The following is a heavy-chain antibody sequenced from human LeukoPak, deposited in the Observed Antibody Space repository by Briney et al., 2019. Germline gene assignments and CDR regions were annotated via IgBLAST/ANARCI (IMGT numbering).Heavy chain of an antibody. CDR3: ARGSSGPLGDY. CDR1: GFTFSSYW. D-gene: IGHD6-19*01. CDR2: IKQDGSEK. Sequence: GGSLRLFCAASGFTFSSYWMSWVRQAPGKGLEWVANIKQDGSEKYYVDPVKGRFTISRDNAKNSLYLQMNSLRAEDTAVYYCARGSSGPLGDYWGQGTLVTVSS. J-gene: IGHJ4*02. V-gene: IGHV3-7*01.